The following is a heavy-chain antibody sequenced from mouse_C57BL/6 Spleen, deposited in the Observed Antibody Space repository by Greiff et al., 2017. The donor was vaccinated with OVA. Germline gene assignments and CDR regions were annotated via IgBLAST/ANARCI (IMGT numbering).Heavy chain of an antibody. CDR2: IDPENGDT. D-gene: IGHD2-2*01. V-gene: IGHV14-4*01. Sequence: VQLQQSGAELVRPGASVKLSCTASGFNIQDDYMHWVKQRPEQGLEWIGWIDPENGDTEYASKFQGKATITADTSSNTAYLQLSSLTSEDTAVDYCTTLSTMVTTAYWGQGTTLTVSS. CDR1: GFNIQDDY. J-gene: IGHJ2*01. CDR3: TTLSTMVTTAY.